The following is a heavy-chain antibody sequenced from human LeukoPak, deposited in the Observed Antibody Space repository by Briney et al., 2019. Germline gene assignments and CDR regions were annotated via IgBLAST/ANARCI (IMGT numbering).Heavy chain of an antibody. CDR1: GGSISSYY. V-gene: IGHV4-59*08. CDR3: ARQWFGELPGPWFDP. CDR2: IYYSGST. Sequence: PSETLSLTCTVSGGSISSYYWSWIRQPPGKGLGGVGYIYYSGSTNYYPSLKSRVTISVATSKNQFSLKLSSVTAADTAVYYCARQWFGELPGPWFDPWGQGTLVTVSS. J-gene: IGHJ5*02. D-gene: IGHD3-10*01.